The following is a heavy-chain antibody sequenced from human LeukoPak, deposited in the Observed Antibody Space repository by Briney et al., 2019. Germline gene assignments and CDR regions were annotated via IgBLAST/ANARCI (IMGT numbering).Heavy chain of an antibody. D-gene: IGHD2-2*02. Sequence: ASVKVSCKASGYTFTGYYMHWVRQAPGQGLEWMGWINPNSGGTNYAQKFQGRVTMTRDTSISTAYMELSRLRSDDTAVYYCARDGTYCSSTSCYTADALDIWGQGTMVTVSS. J-gene: IGHJ3*02. CDR2: INPNSGGT. CDR3: ARDGTYCSSTSCYTADALDI. CDR1: GYTFTGYY. V-gene: IGHV1-2*02.